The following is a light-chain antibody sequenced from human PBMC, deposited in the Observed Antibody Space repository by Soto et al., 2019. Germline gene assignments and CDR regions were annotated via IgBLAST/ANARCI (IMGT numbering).Light chain of an antibody. V-gene: IGKV1-39*01. CDR1: QSISSY. J-gene: IGKJ1*01. Sequence: IQMTQSPSSLSASVGDRVTITCRASQSISSYLNWYQQKPGKAPRLLINAASNLQSGVTSRCRGSGSETEFTLTITSLQPEDFATYYCQQSYTTPRTFGQGTKVDIK. CDR2: AAS. CDR3: QQSYTTPRT.